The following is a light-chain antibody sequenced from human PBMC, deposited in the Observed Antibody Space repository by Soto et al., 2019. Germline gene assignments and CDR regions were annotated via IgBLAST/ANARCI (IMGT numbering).Light chain of an antibody. J-gene: IGLJ2*01. V-gene: IGLV7-46*01. CDR1: TGAVTSGHY. Sequence: QAVVTQEPSLTVSPGGTVTLTCGSSTGAVTSGHYPYWFQQKPGQAPRTLIYDINRKHSWTPARFSGSLLGGKAALTLSGAQPEDEADYYRLLTYIGSRVFGGGTKLTVL. CDR2: DIN. CDR3: LLTYIGSRV.